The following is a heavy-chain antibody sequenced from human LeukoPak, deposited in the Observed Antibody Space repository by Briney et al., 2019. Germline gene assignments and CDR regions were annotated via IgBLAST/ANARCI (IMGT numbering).Heavy chain of an antibody. CDR3: AKDGREEQAIAYYFDY. CDR2: ISYDGSNK. J-gene: IGHJ4*02. V-gene: IGHV3-30*18. D-gene: IGHD2-21*01. Sequence: GGSLRLSCAASGFTFSSYGMHWVRQAPGKGLEWVAVISYDGSNKYYADSVKGRFTISRDNSKNTLYLQMNSLRAEDTAVYYCAKDGREEQAIAYYFDYRGQGTLVTVSS. CDR1: GFTFSSYG.